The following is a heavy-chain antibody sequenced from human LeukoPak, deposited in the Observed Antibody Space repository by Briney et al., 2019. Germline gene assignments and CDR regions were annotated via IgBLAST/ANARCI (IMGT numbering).Heavy chain of an antibody. CDR3: ARVPSSGYYRHFDY. CDR1: GGTFSSYA. D-gene: IGHD3-22*01. CDR2: IIPIFGTA. Sequence: ASVKVSCKAPGGTFSSYAISWVRQAPGQGLEWMGGIIPIFGTANYAQKFQGRVTITTDESTSTAYMELSSLRSEDTAVYYCARVPSSGYYRHFDYWGQGTLVTVSS. V-gene: IGHV1-69*05. J-gene: IGHJ4*02.